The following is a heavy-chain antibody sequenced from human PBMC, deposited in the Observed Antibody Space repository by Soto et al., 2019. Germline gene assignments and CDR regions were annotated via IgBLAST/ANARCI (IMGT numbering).Heavy chain of an antibody. Sequence: PSETLSLTCTVSGGSISSFYWSWIRQSPGKGLEWIGSIYDTGRTNYNPSLESRVTISVDRSKNQFSLKLSSVTAADTAVHYCARASYDSVWATFRSYYFRYWGRGALVTVSS. J-gene: IGHJ4*02. CDR1: GGSISSFY. CDR3: ARASYDSVWATFRSYYFRY. V-gene: IGHV4-59*01. D-gene: IGHD3-16*02. CDR2: IYDTGRT.